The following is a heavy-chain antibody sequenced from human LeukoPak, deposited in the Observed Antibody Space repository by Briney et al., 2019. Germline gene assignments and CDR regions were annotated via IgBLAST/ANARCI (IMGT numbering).Heavy chain of an antibody. D-gene: IGHD6-13*01. CDR1: RSTCRRYV. CDR2: CGTSDDT. J-gene: IGHJ4*02. V-gene: IGHV3-23*01. Sequence: VCRSTCRRYVMIWVREASGKEQEWVSACGTSDDTYYADSVRGRFTISRDNAKNTVYLQMSSLRAEDTAVYYCAQKTPGTHPFDYWGQGTLVTVSS. CDR3: AQKTPGTHPFDY.